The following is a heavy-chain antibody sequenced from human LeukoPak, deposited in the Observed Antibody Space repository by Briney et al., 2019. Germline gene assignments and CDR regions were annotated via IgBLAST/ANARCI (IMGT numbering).Heavy chain of an antibody. J-gene: IGHJ4*02. D-gene: IGHD3-22*01. V-gene: IGHV3-21*01. Sequence: GGSLGLSCAASGFTFISYSMNWVRQAPGKGLEWVSSISSSSSYIYYADSVKGRFTISRDNAKNSLYLQMNSLRAEDTAVYYCARAYYDSSGLDYWGQGTLVTVSS. CDR2: ISSSSSYI. CDR1: GFTFISYS. CDR3: ARAYYDSSGLDY.